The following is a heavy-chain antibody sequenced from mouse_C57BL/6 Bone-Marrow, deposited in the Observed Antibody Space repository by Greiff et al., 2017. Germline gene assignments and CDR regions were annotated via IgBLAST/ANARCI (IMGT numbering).Heavy chain of an antibody. D-gene: IGHD1-1*01. J-gene: IGHJ2*01. CDR1: GFTFSSYG. CDR3: ARRSGLLRLYYFDY. Sequence: EVKLEESGGDLVKPGGSLKLSCAASGFTFSSYGMSWVRQTPDKRLEWVATISNGGSYTYYPDSVKGRFTISRDNAKNTLYLQMSSLKSEDTAMYYWARRSGLLRLYYFDYWGQGTTLTVSS. V-gene: IGHV5-6*02. CDR2: ISNGGSYT.